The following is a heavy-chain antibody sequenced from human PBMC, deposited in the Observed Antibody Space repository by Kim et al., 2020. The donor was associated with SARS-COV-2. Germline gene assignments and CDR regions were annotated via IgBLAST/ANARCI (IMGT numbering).Heavy chain of an antibody. CDR3: ARSFGFYVLDS. Sequence: SETLSLTCSVFSGSLSSLYWGWVRQPPGKGLEWIGEIAHSGSAKYNPSLKSRVSITMDTSRNQFSLNLRSLTAADTAVYYCARSFGFYVLDSWGQGTLVTVSS. J-gene: IGHJ4*02. CDR2: IAHSGSA. V-gene: IGHV4-34*01. D-gene: IGHD3-16*01. CDR1: SGSLSSLY.